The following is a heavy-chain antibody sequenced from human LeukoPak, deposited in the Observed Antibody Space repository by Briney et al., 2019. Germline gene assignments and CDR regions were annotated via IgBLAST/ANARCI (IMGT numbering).Heavy chain of an antibody. CDR1: GFTFSSYW. CDR2: ISSSSSTI. D-gene: IGHD5-18*01. V-gene: IGHV3-48*04. Sequence: GGSLRLSCAASGFTFSSYWMSWVRQAPGKGLEWVSYISSSSSTIYYADSVKGRFTISRDNAKNSLYLQMNSLRAEDTAVYYCARDSPERYSYADYWGQGTLVTVSS. CDR3: ARDSPERYSYADY. J-gene: IGHJ4*02.